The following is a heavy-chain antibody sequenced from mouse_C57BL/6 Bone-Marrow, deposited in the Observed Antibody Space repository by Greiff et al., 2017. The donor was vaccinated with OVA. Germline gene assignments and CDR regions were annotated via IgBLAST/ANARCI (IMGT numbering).Heavy chain of an antibody. CDR1: GFTFTNYY. Sequence: DVMLVESGGGLVQPGDSLSLSCAASGFTFTNYYMSWVRQTPGQALEWLAFIRNKPNGSTTAYSASVKGRFTISRDSSQSIHHPQMNAMRAEDSATYYWARYNGGVAVDCFDNGGQGTALTVSS. V-gene: IGHV7-3*01. CDR2: IRNKPNGSTT. J-gene: IGHJ2*01. D-gene: IGHD1-1*01. CDR3: ARYNGGVAVDCFDN.